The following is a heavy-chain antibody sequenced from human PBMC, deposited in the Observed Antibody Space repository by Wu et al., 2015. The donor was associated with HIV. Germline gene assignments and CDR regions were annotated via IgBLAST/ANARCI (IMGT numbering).Heavy chain of an antibody. V-gene: IGHV1-18*01. D-gene: IGHD3-10*01. CDR3: AVMVRGVDYKKVLCIT. Sequence: QVQLVQSGGEVKKPGDSVKVSCKASGYTFTTYAISWVRQAPGQGLEWMGWISTYNGKTDYTQKVQGRVTLTTDTSTSTAYMELRSLTSDDTAMYYCAVMVRGVDYKKVLCITRGQG. J-gene: IGHJ1*01. CDR1: GYTFTTYA. CDR2: ISTYNGKT.